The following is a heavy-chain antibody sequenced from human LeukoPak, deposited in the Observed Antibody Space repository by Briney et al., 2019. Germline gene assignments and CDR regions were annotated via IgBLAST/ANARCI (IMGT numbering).Heavy chain of an antibody. Sequence: GGSLRLSCAASGFTFSSYSMNWVRQAPGKELEWVSSISRGGDYTYSEDSVKGRFTISRDNAKDSLYLQLNSLRAEDTAVYYCARDLMAVAGTGFDYWGQGTLVTVSS. CDR1: GFTFSSYS. CDR3: ARDLMAVAGTGFDY. J-gene: IGHJ4*02. V-gene: IGHV3-21*01. D-gene: IGHD6-19*01. CDR2: ISRGGDYT.